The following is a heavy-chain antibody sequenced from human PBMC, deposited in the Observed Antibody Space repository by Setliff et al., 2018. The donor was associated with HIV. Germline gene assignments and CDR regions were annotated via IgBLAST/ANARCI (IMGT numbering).Heavy chain of an antibody. CDR2: VFNSGST. CDR3: ARRGGIAVAGRGVTRGFDI. J-gene: IGHJ3*02. D-gene: IGHD6-19*01. V-gene: IGHV4-39*01. CDR1: GDSIDSSYYY. Sequence: PSETLSLTCKVFGDSIDSSYYYWAWIRQPPGRGLEWIGTVFNSGSTYYTPSLRGRVTISVDTSKDQFSLKLNSVTAADTAVYYCARRGGIAVAGRGVTRGFDIWGQGTSVTVSS.